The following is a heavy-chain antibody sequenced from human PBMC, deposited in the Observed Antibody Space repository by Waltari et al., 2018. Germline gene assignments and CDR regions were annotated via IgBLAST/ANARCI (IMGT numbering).Heavy chain of an antibody. CDR3: VKEGDFWSSPKYYFDS. CDR1: GFTFSRHG. Sequence: VQLLESGGAVVQPGRSLRPSCAASGFTFSRHGMDWVRQAPGKGLGRVAGIWYDGSTKYYSDSVKGRFSISRDNDKNMLYLEMKSLSVEDTAVYYCVKEGDFWSSPKYYFDSWGPGTPVTVSS. CDR2: IWYDGSTK. D-gene: IGHD3-3*01. V-gene: IGHV3-33*06. J-gene: IGHJ4*02.